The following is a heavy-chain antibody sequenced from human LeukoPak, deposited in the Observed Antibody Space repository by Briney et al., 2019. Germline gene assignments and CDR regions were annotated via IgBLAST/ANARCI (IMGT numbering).Heavy chain of an antibody. V-gene: IGHV4-59*01. CDR1: GGSISSYY. Sequence: SETLSLTCTVSGGSISSYYWSWIRQPPGKGLEWIGYIYYSGSTNYNPSLKSRVTISVDTSKNQFSLKLSSVTAADTAVYYCARVSGPFYGSFFDYWGQGTLVTVSS. CDR3: ARVSGPFYGSFFDY. CDR2: IYYSGST. D-gene: IGHD3-10*01. J-gene: IGHJ4*02.